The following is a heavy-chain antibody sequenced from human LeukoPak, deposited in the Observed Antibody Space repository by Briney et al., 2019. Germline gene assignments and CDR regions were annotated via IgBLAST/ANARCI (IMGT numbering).Heavy chain of an antibody. J-gene: IGHJ4*02. CDR2: IIPIFGTA. Sequence: GASVKVSCKASGCTFSSYAISRVRQAPGQGLEWMGGIIPIFGTADYAQKFQGRVTITADESTSTAYMKLRSLRSEDTAVYYCAREGVMTTVTTEPFDYWGQGTLVTVSS. D-gene: IGHD4-17*01. V-gene: IGHV1-69*01. CDR3: AREGVMTTVTTEPFDY. CDR1: GCTFSSYA.